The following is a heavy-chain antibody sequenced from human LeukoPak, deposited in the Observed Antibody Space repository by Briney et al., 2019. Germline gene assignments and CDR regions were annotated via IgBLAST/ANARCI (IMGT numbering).Heavy chain of an antibody. CDR1: GFTSRSYA. J-gene: IGHJ4*02. Sequence: PGGSLRPACSASGFTSRSYAMSWVRPGPGEGRGWGLAITGSGGSTYYADSVNGRFTISRDNSKHTPYLQMNSLRSEDTAVSFCAKVYGTMVRGVITRWGQGTLVTVSS. CDR3: AKVYGTMVRGVITR. D-gene: IGHD3-10*01. V-gene: IGHV3-23*01. CDR2: ITGSGGST.